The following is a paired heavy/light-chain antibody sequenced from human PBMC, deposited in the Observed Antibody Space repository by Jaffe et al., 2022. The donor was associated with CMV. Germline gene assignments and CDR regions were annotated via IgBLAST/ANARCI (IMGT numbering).Heavy chain of an antibody. CDR3: AKDPVAGTSARVPPHYWFDP. CDR2: ISGSGGST. D-gene: IGHD6-19*01. J-gene: IGHJ5*02. CDR1: GFTFSSYA. V-gene: IGHV3-23*04. Sequence: EVQLVESGGGLVQPGGSLRLSCAASGFTFSSYAMSWVRQAPGKGLEWVSAISGSGGSTYYADSVKGRFTISRDNSKNTLYLQMNSLRAEDTAVYYCAKDPVAGTSARVPPHYWFDPWGQGTLVTVSS.
Light chain of an antibody. Sequence: SYELTQPPSVSVSPGQTARITCSGDALPKQYAYWYQQKPGQAPVLVIYKDSERPSGIPERFSGSSSGTTVTLTISGVQAEDEADYYCQSADSSGPGFGGGTKLTVL. J-gene: IGLJ3*02. CDR3: QSADSSGPG. CDR2: KDS. V-gene: IGLV3-25*03. CDR1: ALPKQY.